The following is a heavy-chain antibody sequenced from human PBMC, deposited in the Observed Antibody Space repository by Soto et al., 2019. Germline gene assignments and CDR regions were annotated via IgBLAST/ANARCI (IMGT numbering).Heavy chain of an antibody. CDR3: AKDPGGDYAPGVYYYGMDV. D-gene: IGHD4-17*01. CDR2: ISGSGSNT. V-gene: IGHV3-23*01. CDR1: GFTSSSYA. J-gene: IGHJ6*02. Sequence: PGGSLRLSCAASGFTSSSYAMSWVRQAPGKGLEWVSAISGSGSNTYYADSVKGRFTISRDNSKNTLYLQMNSLRAEDTAVYYCAKDPGGDYAPGVYYYGMDVWGQGTTVTVSS.